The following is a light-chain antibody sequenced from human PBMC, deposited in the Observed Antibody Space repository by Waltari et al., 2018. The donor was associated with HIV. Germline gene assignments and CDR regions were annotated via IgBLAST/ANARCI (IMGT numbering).Light chain of an antibody. J-gene: IGLJ2*01. CDR3: SSYDNNNNYVI. CDR2: EVT. V-gene: IGLV2-11*01. CDR1: RRDVGASNY. Sequence: QSALTQPRSVSGSPGQSVTISCTGTRRDVGASNYVSWYQQHPGKAPKLMIYEVTKRPSGIPGRFSDSRAGNTASLTVSGLQAEDEADYYCSSYDNNNNYVIFGGGTKLTVL.